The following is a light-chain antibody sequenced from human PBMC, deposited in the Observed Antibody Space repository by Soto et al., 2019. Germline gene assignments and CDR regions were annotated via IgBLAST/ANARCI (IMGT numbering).Light chain of an antibody. CDR3: QQFHDWPQT. Sequence: EIVMTQSPATLSVSPGERATLSRRASQSVGPNLAWYQHKPGQAPRLLIYGASTRATGVPARFSGSGSGTEFTLAISSLQSEDFAVYYCQQFHDWPQTFGQGTKVDIK. V-gene: IGKV3-15*01. J-gene: IGKJ1*01. CDR2: GAS. CDR1: QSVGPN.